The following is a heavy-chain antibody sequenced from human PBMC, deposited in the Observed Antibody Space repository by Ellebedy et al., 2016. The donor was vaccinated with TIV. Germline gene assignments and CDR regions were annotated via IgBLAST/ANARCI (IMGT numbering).Heavy chain of an antibody. CDR1: GFSFSRYA. Sequence: PGGSLRLSCAASGFSFSRYAMSWVRQAPGKGLEWVSGIFGSGGGISYADSVKGRFTISRDNSKSMVHLQMNSLRPEDTDVYYCAKDRSSGDGYWVFDNWGQGTLVSVSS. CDR3: AKDRSSGDGYWVFDN. CDR2: IFGSGGGI. V-gene: IGHV3-23*01. J-gene: IGHJ4*02. D-gene: IGHD5-18*01.